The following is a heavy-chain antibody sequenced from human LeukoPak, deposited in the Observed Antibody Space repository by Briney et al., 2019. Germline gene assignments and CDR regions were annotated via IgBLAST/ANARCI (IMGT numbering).Heavy chain of an antibody. D-gene: IGHD6-19*01. CDR3: ARSTVYSSGWYDAFDI. J-gene: IGHJ3*02. Sequence: PSETLSLTCAVYGGSFSGYYWSWIRQPPGKGLEWIGYIYYSGSTNYNPSLKSRVTISVDTSKNQFSLKLSSVTAADTAVYYCARSTVYSSGWYDAFDIWGQGTMVTVSS. V-gene: IGHV4-59*01. CDR2: IYYSGST. CDR1: GGSFSGYY.